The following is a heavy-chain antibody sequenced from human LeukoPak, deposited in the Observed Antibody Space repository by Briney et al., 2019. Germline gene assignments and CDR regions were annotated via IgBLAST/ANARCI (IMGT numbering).Heavy chain of an antibody. D-gene: IGHD3-9*01. Sequence: GGSLRLSCAASGFTFSSYSMDWVRQAPGKGLEWVSSISSSSSYIYYADSVKGRFTISRDNAKNSLYLQMNSLRAEDTAVYYCARSYYDILTGYQTALDYWGQGTLVTVSS. CDR3: ARSYYDILTGYQTALDY. V-gene: IGHV3-21*01. CDR2: ISSSSSYI. J-gene: IGHJ4*02. CDR1: GFTFSSYS.